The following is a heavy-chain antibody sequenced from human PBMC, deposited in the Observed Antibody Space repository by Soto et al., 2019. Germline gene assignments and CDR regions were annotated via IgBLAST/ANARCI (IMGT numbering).Heavy chain of an antibody. J-gene: IGHJ5*02. V-gene: IGHV3-23*01. D-gene: IGHD5-12*01. CDR3: AKDQAGGWISHGYDH. CDR1: GFAFSGYA. Sequence: EVHLLQSGGDSVQPGGSLRLACAASGFAFSGYAMSWVRQAPGKGLEWVSGISNSGGSTFYADSVKGRFTISRDNSENTLYLQMNSLKAEDTAVYFCAKDQAGGWISHGYDHWGQGSRVAVSA. CDR2: ISNSGGST.